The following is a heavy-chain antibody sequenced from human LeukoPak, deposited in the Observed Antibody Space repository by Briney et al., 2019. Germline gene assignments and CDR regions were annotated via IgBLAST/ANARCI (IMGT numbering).Heavy chain of an antibody. CDR3: ARGFSRGSRYCSGGSCYETPPVGY. V-gene: IGHV3-48*04. CDR2: ISSSSSTI. J-gene: IGHJ4*02. CDR1: GFTFRSYS. Sequence: GGSLRLSCAASGFTFRSYSMNWVRQAPGKGLEWVSYISSSSSTIYYADSVKGRFTISRDNAKNSLYLQMNSLRAEDTAVYYCARGFSRGSRYCSGGSCYETPPVGYWGQGTLVTVSS. D-gene: IGHD2-15*01.